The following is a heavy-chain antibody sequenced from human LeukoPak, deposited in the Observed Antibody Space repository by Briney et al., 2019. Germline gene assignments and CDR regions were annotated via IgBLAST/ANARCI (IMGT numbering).Heavy chain of an antibody. J-gene: IGHJ4*02. D-gene: IGHD1-1*01. V-gene: IGHV3-23*01. CDR2: ISGSGGST. CDR1: GFTFSSYA. CDR3: AKDFFPDNWNDRWFDY. Sequence: GGTLRLSCAASGFTFSSYAMSWVRQAPGKGLEWVSAISGSGGSTYYADSVKGRFTISRDNSKNTLYLQMNSLRAEDTAVYYCAKDFFPDNWNDRWFDYWGQGTLVTVSS.